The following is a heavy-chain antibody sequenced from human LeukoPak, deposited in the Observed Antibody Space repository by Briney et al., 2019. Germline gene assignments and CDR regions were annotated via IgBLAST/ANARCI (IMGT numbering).Heavy chain of an antibody. CDR2: ISWDSAAI. V-gene: IGHV3-9*01. CDR3: TKRARMGIAAAGDGFHI. Sequence: GGSLRLSCAASGFTFSSYSMNWVRQAPGKGLEWVSGISWDSAAIGYADSVRGRFTLSRDNAKNSLFLQMSSLRVEDTALYYCTKRARMGIAAAGDGFHIWGQGTMVTVSS. D-gene: IGHD6-13*01. J-gene: IGHJ3*02. CDR1: GFTFSSYS.